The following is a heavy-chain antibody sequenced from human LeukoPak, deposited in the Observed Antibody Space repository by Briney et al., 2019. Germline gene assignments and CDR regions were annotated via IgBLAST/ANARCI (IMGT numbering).Heavy chain of an antibody. CDR2: ISGYNDNP. J-gene: IGHJ4*02. Sequence: ASVKVSCKASGYTFSTHGITWVRQAPGQGLEWVGWISGYNDNPYYAQKFQGRVTMATDTSTSTAYMDLRSLRSDDTAVYYCARVVHGSNYLDFWGQGTLVTVSS. D-gene: IGHD6-6*01. CDR3: ARVVHGSNYLDF. V-gene: IGHV1-18*01. CDR1: GYTFSTHG.